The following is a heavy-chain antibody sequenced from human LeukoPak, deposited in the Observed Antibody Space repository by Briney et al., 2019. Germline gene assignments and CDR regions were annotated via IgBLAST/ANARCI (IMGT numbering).Heavy chain of an antibody. CDR2: INVITGYI. Sequence: PGGSLRLSCAASGFSFENYNMNWVRQAPGKGLEWVAYINVITGYIYYADSLKGRFTISRDSAKKSLFLEMNSLRVEDTAVYYCARDRSGSSSVDDAFDIWGQGIMVTVSS. V-gene: IGHV3-21*01. CDR1: GFSFENYN. D-gene: IGHD1-26*01. CDR3: ARDRSGSSSVDDAFDI. J-gene: IGHJ3*02.